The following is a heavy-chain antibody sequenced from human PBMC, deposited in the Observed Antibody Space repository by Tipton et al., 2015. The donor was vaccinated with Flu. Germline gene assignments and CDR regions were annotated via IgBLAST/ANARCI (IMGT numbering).Heavy chain of an antibody. D-gene: IGHD6-19*01. CDR1: GFTFDDYA. CDR2: ISGDGDNI. Sequence: AVSGFTFDDYAIHWVRQAPGKGLEWVSLISGDGDNIYYADSVKGRFTISRDNSKNSLYLQMNSLRTEDTALYYCAKDWREYSSGWDPYYFDFWGQGTLVTVSS. J-gene: IGHJ4*02. CDR3: AKDWREYSSGWDPYYFDF. V-gene: IGHV3-43*02.